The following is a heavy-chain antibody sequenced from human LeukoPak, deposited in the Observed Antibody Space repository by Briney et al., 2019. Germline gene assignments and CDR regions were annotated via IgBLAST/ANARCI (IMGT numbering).Heavy chain of an antibody. J-gene: IGHJ4*02. CDR2: IYYSGST. V-gene: IGHV4-31*03. D-gene: IGHD3-22*01. CDR3: ARELSGYGASDY. Sequence: PSETLSLTCSVSGGSISSGDYYWSWIRQHPGKGLEWIGYIYYSGSTHYNPSLKSRVTISVDTSKNQFSLKLISVTAADTAVYYCARELSGYGASDYWGQGTLVTVSS. CDR1: GGSISSGDYY.